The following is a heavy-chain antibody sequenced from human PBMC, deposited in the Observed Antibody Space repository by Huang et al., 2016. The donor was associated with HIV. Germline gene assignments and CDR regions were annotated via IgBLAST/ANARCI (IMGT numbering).Heavy chain of an antibody. Sequence: QVQLVESGGGVVQPGRSLRLSCAVSGFIFRNYGLHWVRQAPGKGLEGVALISYEGSNKYYPDSVKGRFSISRDNSKNTLYLQMNSLRAEDTAVYYCALKGDSSGWEYFRHWGQGTLVTVSS. V-gene: IGHV3-30*03. CDR1: GFIFRNYG. CDR3: ALKGDSSGWEYFRH. D-gene: IGHD6-19*01. CDR2: ISYEGSNK. J-gene: IGHJ1*01.